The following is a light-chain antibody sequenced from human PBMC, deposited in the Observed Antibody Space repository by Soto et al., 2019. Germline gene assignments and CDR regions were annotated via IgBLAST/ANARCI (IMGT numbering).Light chain of an antibody. CDR1: QSVSSSY. CDR2: GAS. J-gene: IGKJ1*01. CDR3: QHYLHSRP. V-gene: IGKV3-20*01. Sequence: EVVLTQSPGTLSLSPGERATLSCRASQSVSSSYLGWYQQKPGQAPRLLIYGASTRATGIPDRFSGSGSGTDFTLTISRLEPEDFAVYYCQHYLHSRPFGQGTKVDIK.